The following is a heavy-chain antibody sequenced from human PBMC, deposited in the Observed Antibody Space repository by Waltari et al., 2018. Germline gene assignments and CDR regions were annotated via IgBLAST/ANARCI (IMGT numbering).Heavy chain of an antibody. CDR3: AGSLGWFDP. CDR2: VSGSGRNT. Sequence: VQLLESGGGLVQPGGSLRLSCAASGFTFNNFAMNWVRQAPGEGLEWVSAVSGSGRNTYYADSVGGRFTISRDNSKNTLYLQMTSLRAEDTAVYYCAGSLGWFDPWGQGTLVTVSS. CDR1: GFTFNNFA. J-gene: IGHJ5*02. V-gene: IGHV3-23*01.